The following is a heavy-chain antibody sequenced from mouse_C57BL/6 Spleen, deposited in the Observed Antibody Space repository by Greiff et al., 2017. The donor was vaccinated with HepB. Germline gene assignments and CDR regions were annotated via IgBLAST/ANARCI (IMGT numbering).Heavy chain of an antibody. J-gene: IGHJ2*01. Sequence: QVQLQQPGAELVRPGTSVKLSCKASGYTFTSYWMHWVKQRPGQGLEWIGVIDPSDSYTNYNQKFKGKATLTVDTSSSTAYMQLSSRTSEESAVDYCARGGGKGGYFDYWGQGTTVTVSS. CDR3: ARGGGKGGYFDY. CDR1: GYTFTSYW. V-gene: IGHV1-59*01. CDR2: IDPSDSYT.